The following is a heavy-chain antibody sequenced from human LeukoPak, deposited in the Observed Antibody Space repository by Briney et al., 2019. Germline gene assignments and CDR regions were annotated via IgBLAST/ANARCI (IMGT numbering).Heavy chain of an antibody. Sequence: RASVKVSCKASGYTFTSYAMNWVRQAPAQGLEWMGWINTNTGNPTYAQGFTGRFVFSLDTSVSTGYPHLSSLNVEDTDVYYCARVDYGGAGFDIWGQGTMVIVSS. J-gene: IGHJ3*02. V-gene: IGHV7-4-1*02. CDR1: GYTFTSYA. CDR2: INTNTGNP. D-gene: IGHD4-23*01. CDR3: ARVDYGGAGFDI.